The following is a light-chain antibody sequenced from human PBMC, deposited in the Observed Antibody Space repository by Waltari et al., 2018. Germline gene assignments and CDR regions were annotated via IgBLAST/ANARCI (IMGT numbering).Light chain of an antibody. Sequence: DIVMTQTQVSLSVTPGQSASISCKSSQSLLYTDGKTYFYWYLQKAGQPPQLLIYEISKRFSGVPDRFSGSGSGTDFTLKISRVEAEDVGVYYCMQTKQFPWTLGQGTKVEVK. CDR3: MQTKQFPWT. CDR2: EIS. V-gene: IGKV2D-29*01. J-gene: IGKJ1*01. CDR1: QSLLYTDGKTY.